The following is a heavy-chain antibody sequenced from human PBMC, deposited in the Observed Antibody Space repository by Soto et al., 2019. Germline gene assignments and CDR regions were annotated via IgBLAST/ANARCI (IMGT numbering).Heavy chain of an antibody. V-gene: IGHV4-4*07. CDR2: IYTSGST. J-gene: IGHJ5*02. CDR3: ARARYYYGSGSSYWFDP. D-gene: IGHD3-10*01. Sequence: QVQLQESGPGLVKPSETLSLTCTVSGGSISSYYWSWIRQPAGKGLEWIGRIYTSGSTNYNPSLQSRITISVDTSKNQFSLKPSSVTAADTAVYYCARARYYYGSGSSYWFDPWGQGTLVTVSS. CDR1: GGSISSYY.